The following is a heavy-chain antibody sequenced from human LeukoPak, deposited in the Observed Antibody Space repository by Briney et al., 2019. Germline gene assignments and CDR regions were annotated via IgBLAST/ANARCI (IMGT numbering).Heavy chain of an antibody. CDR2: ISDGGHIK. V-gene: IGHV3-48*02. D-gene: IGHD6-13*01. Sequence: GGSLRLSCADSGFTFSSNNMNWVRQPPGKGLEWVSFISDGGHIKRYADSVKGRFTISRDNAKNSLFLQMNSVRDEDTAVYYCGRGAGSSWFLGWGQGTLVTVSS. CDR1: GFTFSSNN. CDR3: GRGAGSSWFLG. J-gene: IGHJ4*02.